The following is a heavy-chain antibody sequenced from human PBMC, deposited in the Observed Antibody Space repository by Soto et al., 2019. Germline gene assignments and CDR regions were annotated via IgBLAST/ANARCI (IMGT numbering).Heavy chain of an antibody. J-gene: IGHJ3*02. D-gene: IGHD2-15*01. CDR1: GFTVSSNY. CDR2: IYSGGST. CDR3: ARGPFLGYCSGGSCPSDAFDI. V-gene: IGHV3-53*01. Sequence: EVQLMESGGGLIQPGGSLRLSCAASGFTVSSNYMSWVRQAPGKGLEWVSVIYSGGSTYYADSVKGRFTISRDNSKNTLYLQMNSLRAEDTAVYYCARGPFLGYCSGGSCPSDAFDIWGQGTMVTVSS.